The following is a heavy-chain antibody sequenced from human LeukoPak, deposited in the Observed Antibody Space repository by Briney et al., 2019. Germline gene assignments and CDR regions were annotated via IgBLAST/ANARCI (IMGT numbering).Heavy chain of an antibody. Sequence: KPSETLSLTCTVSGGSISSGGYYWSWIRQHPGKGLEWIGYIYYSGSTYYNPSLKSRVTISVDTSKNQFSLKLSSVTAADTAVYYCARGESYDSSLIPFDIWGQGTMVTVSS. CDR1: GGSISSGGYY. D-gene: IGHD3-22*01. CDR2: IYYSGST. V-gene: IGHV4-31*03. J-gene: IGHJ3*02. CDR3: ARGESYDSSLIPFDI.